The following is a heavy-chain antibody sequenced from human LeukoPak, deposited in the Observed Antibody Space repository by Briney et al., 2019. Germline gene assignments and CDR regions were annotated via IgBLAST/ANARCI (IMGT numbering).Heavy chain of an antibody. CDR3: ARDGYDSSGYYYDY. D-gene: IGHD3-22*01. CDR2: IWYDGSNK. J-gene: IGHJ4*02. Sequence: QAGGSLRLSCAASGFTFSSYAMSWVRQAPGKGLEWVAVIWYDGSNKYYADSVKGRFTISRDNSKNTLYLQMNSLRAEDTAVYYCARDGYDSSGYYYDYWGQGTLVTVSS. CDR1: GFTFSSYA. V-gene: IGHV3-33*08.